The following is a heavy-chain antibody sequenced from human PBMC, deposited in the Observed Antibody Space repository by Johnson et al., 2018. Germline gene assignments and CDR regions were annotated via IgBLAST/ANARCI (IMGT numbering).Heavy chain of an antibody. Sequence: EVQLVESGGGLVQPGGSLRLSCGVSGSTFSIYWMSWVRQAPGKGLEWVAHLDQDGSYKYYVASVTGRFTISRDKAKNSLYLQMNSLRAEDTAGYYCAREALESEERYGSSWAVAMDVWGQGTTVTVS. V-gene: IGHV3-7*01. J-gene: IGHJ6*02. D-gene: IGHD6-13*01. CDR2: LDQDGSYK. CDR3: AREALESEERYGSSWAVAMDV. CDR1: GSTFSIYW.